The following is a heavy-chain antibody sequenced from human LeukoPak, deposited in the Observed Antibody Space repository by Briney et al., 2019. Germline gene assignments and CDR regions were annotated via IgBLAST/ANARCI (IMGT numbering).Heavy chain of an antibody. Sequence: PGGSLRLSCAASGFTFSSYWMHWVRQAPGKGLVWGSRINSDGSSTSYADSVKGRFTISRDNAKNTLYLQMNSLRAEDTAVYYCAKDRSSSWYEGPFNGMDVWGQGTTVTVSS. D-gene: IGHD6-13*01. CDR3: AKDRSSSWYEGPFNGMDV. CDR1: GFTFSSYW. J-gene: IGHJ6*02. CDR2: INSDGSST. V-gene: IGHV3-74*01.